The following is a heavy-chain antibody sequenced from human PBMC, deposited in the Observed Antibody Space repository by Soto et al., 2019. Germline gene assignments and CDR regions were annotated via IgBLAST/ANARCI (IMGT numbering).Heavy chain of an antibody. Sequence: GGSLRLSCAASGFTFSSYGMHWVRQAPGKGLEWVAVIWYDGSNKYYADSVKGRFTISRDNSKNTLYLQMNSLRAEDTAVYYCARESVLLQLVSYYFDYWGQGTLVTVSS. CDR1: GFTFSSYG. D-gene: IGHD6-13*01. CDR2: IWYDGSNK. V-gene: IGHV3-33*01. J-gene: IGHJ4*02. CDR3: ARESVLLQLVSYYFDY.